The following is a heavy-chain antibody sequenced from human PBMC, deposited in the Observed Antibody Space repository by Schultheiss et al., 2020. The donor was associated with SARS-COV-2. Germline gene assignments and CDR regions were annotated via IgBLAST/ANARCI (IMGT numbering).Heavy chain of an antibody. CDR3: AREIYGDYDFDY. Sequence: GGSLRLSCAASGFTFSDYYMSWIRQAPGKGLEWVSYISSSGKTIYYADSVKGRFTISRDNTKKSLYLQMNSLRAEDTAVYYCAREIYGDYDFDYWGQGTLVTVSS. V-gene: IGHV3-11*04. CDR2: ISSSGKTI. CDR1: GFTFSDYY. D-gene: IGHD4-17*01. J-gene: IGHJ4*02.